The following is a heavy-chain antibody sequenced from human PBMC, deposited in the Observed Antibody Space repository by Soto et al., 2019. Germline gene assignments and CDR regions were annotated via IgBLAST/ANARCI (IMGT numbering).Heavy chain of an antibody. J-gene: IGHJ6*03. CDR1: GFTFSSYS. CDR3: ARIDGDYDYYYYYMDV. D-gene: IGHD4-17*01. CDR2: ISSSSSTI. V-gene: IGHV3-48*01. Sequence: GGSLRLSCAASGFTFSSYSMNWVRQAPGKGLEWVSYISSSSSTIYYADSVKGRFTISRDKAKNSLYLQMNSLRAEETAVYYCARIDGDYDYYYYYMDVWGKGTTVTVSS.